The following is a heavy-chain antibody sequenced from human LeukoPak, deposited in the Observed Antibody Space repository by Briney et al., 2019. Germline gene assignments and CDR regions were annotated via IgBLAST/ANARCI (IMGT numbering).Heavy chain of an antibody. CDR1: GGTFSSYA. CDR3: ARDSEQWLERGRFDY. J-gene: IGHJ4*02. D-gene: IGHD6-19*01. CDR2: IIPIFGTA. V-gene: IGHV1-69*01. Sequence: ASVKVSCKASGGTFSSYAISWVRQASGQGLEWMGGIIPIFGTANYAQKFQGRVTITADESTSTAHMELSSLRSEDTAVYYCARDSEQWLERGRFDYWGQGTLVTVSS.